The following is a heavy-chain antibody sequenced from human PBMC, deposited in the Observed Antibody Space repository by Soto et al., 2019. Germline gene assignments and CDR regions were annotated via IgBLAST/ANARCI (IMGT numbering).Heavy chain of an antibody. CDR3: GTTTYAFSAMDV. D-gene: IGHD3-16*01. CDR1: GFTFSYYA. Sequence: QVQLVESGGGVVQPGRSLRLSSAASGFTFSYYALNWVRQAPGKGLEWVAVISYDGDNKYIAESVKGRFTISRDNSKNTVSLQMNSLRTEDTAICSRGTTTYAFSAMDVWGQGTTVTVSS. V-gene: IGHV3-30-3*01. CDR2: ISYDGDNK. J-gene: IGHJ6*02.